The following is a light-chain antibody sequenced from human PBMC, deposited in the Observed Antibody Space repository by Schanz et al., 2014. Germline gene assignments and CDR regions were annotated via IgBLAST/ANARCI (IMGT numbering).Light chain of an antibody. J-gene: IGLJ3*02. Sequence: QSVLTQPPSLSAAPGQRVTISCSGSSSNIGGNYVSWYRQLPGTAPILLIYHTDNRPSGVPDRFSGSKSGTSASLAITGLQAEDEADYYCQSYDRSLSAWVFGGGTKLTVL. V-gene: IGLV1-40*01. CDR3: QSYDRSLSAWV. CDR2: HTD. CDR1: SSNIGGNY.